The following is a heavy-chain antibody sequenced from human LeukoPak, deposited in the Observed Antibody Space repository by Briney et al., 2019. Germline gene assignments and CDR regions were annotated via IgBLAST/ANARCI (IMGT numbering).Heavy chain of an antibody. CDR2: ISSGSYTI. D-gene: IGHD6-13*01. V-gene: IGHV3-21*01. CDR1: GFTFSSYS. CDR3: ATSAVGGPNDY. J-gene: IGHJ4*02. Sequence: GGSLRLSCAASGFTFSSYSMNWFSQAPGKRLQWVSVISSGSYTIYYADSVKGRFTISRANAKNSLYLQMNSLRAEDTAVYYCATSAVGGPNDYWGQGTLVTVSS.